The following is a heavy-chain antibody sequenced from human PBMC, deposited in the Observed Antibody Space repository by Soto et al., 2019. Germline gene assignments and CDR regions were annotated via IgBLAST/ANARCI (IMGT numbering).Heavy chain of an antibody. CDR1: GFTFSSYG. V-gene: IGHV3-33*01. CDR3: ARPIAAQYYYYGMDV. Sequence: QVQLVESGGGVGQPGRSLRLSCAASGFTFSSYGMHWVRQAPGKGLEWVAVIWYDGSNKYYADSVKGRFTISRDNSKNTLYLQMNSLRAEDTAVYYCARPIAAQYYYYGMDVWGQGTTVTVSS. CDR2: IWYDGSNK. J-gene: IGHJ6*02. D-gene: IGHD6-6*01.